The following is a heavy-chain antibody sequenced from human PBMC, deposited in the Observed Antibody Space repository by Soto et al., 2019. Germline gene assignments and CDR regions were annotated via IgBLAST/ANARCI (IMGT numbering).Heavy chain of an antibody. Sequence: QINLIESGPTLVKPTQTLTLTCTFSGFSLSTSGAAVGWVRQPPGRALEWLALIYWDGDKRYNASLGNRLTITKDASMNHVVLTLTNVDPADTATYYCAHRATMTIFGLIIDNGIWFDPWGQGTRVSVSS. D-gene: IGHD3-3*01. CDR2: IYWDGDK. CDR1: GFSLSTSGAA. CDR3: AHRATMTIFGLIIDNGIWFDP. V-gene: IGHV2-5*02. J-gene: IGHJ5*02.